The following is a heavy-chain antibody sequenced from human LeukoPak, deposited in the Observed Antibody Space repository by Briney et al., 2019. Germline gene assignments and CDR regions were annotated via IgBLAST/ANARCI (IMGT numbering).Heavy chain of an antibody. D-gene: IGHD6-19*01. CDR2: FDPEDGET. Sequence: ASVNVSCKVSGYTLTELSMHWVRQAPGKGLEWMGGFDPEDGETIYAQKFQGRVTMTEDTSTDTAYMELSSLRSEGTAVYYCATAFSVAGTYWFDPWGQGTLVTVSS. CDR3: ATAFSVAGTYWFDP. J-gene: IGHJ5*02. V-gene: IGHV1-24*01. CDR1: GYTLTELS.